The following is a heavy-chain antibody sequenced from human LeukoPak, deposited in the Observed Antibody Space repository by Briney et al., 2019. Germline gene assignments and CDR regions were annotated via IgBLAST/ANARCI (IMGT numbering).Heavy chain of an antibody. CDR1: GGSISSSSYY. V-gene: IGHV4-39*07. D-gene: IGHD6-13*01. CDR2: IYYSGST. Sequence: KPSETLSLTCTVSGGSISSSSYYWGWIRQPPGKGLEWIGSIYYSGSTYYNPSLKSRVTISVDTSKNQFSLKLSSVTAADTAVYYCARDPVEYSSSWSEPSVPYYCFDYWGQGTLVTVSS. J-gene: IGHJ4*02. CDR3: ARDPVEYSSSWSEPSVPYYCFDY.